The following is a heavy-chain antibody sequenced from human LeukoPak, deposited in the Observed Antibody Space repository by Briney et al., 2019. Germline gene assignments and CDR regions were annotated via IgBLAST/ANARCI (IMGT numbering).Heavy chain of an antibody. CDR1: GFTFSSYS. D-gene: IGHD3-10*01. V-gene: IGHV3-48*02. CDR3: VRYGDDGSGSPNFDY. Sequence: GSLRLSCAASGFTFSSYSMNWVRQAPGKGLEWVSYISSSSSTIYYADSVKGRFTISRDNAKNSLYLQMNSLRDEDTAVYYCVRYGDDGSGSPNFDYWGQGTLVTVSS. CDR2: ISSSSSTI. J-gene: IGHJ4*02.